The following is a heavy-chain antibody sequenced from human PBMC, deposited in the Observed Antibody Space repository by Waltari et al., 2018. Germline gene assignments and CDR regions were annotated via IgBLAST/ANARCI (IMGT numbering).Heavy chain of an antibody. Sequence: EVQLVESGGGLVKPGGSLRLFCAASGLAFSSYSMNRVRQAPGKGLEWVSTISSRSSYIYYADSVKGRFTISRDNAKNSLYLQMNSLRAEDTAVYYCARYPLWGSFFDYWGQGTLVTVSS. CDR3: ARYPLWGSFFDY. J-gene: IGHJ4*02. D-gene: IGHD2-21*01. CDR1: GLAFSSYS. CDR2: ISSRSSYI. V-gene: IGHV3-21*01.